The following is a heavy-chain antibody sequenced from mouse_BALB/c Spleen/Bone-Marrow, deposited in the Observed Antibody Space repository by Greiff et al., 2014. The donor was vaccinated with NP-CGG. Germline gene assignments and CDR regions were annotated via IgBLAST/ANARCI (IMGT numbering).Heavy chain of an antibody. J-gene: IGHJ2*01. CDR1: GYAFSSYW. CDR2: IYPGDGDT. CDR3: ARVRNWADY. V-gene: IGHV1-80*01. Sequence: QVQLQQSGAELMRPGSSVKISCKASGYAFSSYWMNWVKQRPGQGLEWIGQIYPGDGDTNYNGKFKGKATLTADKSSSTAYMQLSSLISEDSAVYFCARVRNWADYWGQGTTLSVSS. D-gene: IGHD4-1*01.